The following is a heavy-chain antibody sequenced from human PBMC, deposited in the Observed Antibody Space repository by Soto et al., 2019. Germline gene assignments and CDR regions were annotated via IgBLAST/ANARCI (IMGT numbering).Heavy chain of an antibody. V-gene: IGHV3-30*18. CDR3: AKDISGDYVFITPGY. D-gene: IGHD4-17*01. CDR1: GFTFSSYG. J-gene: IGHJ4*02. CDR2: ISYDGSNK. Sequence: GGSLRLSCAAFGFTFSSYGMHWVRQAPGKGLEWVAVISYDGSNKYYADSVKGRFTISRDNSKNTLYLQMNSLRAEDTAVYYCAKDISGDYVFITPGYWGQGTLVTVSS.